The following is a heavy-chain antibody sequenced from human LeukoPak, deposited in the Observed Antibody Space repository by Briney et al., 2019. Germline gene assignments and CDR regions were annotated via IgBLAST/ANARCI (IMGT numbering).Heavy chain of an antibody. V-gene: IGHV3-11*01. D-gene: IGHD1-26*01. J-gene: IGHJ4*02. CDR1: GFSFSDFY. CDR3: AREARGSGRDFDY. Sequence: GGSLRLSCSASGFSFSDFYMSWIRQAPGMGLEWIPYIGTRSNPIYYADSVKGRFTISRDDAKNSLYLQMNSLRDEDTAVYFCAREARGSGRDFDYWGQGILVTVSS. CDR2: IGTRSNPI.